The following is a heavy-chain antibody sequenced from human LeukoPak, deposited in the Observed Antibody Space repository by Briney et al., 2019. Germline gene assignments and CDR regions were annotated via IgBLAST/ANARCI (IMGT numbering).Heavy chain of an antibody. CDR3: AREGPRGNSQFDY. Sequence: GGSLRLSCAASGFTFSSYGMHWVRQAPGKGLERVALIWYDGSNKYYTDSVKGRLTISRDNSKNTLYLQMNSLRAEDTAVYYCAREGPRGNSQFDYWGQGTLVTVSS. D-gene: IGHD2/OR15-2a*01. CDR2: IWYDGSNK. CDR1: GFTFSSYG. V-gene: IGHV3-33*01. J-gene: IGHJ4*02.